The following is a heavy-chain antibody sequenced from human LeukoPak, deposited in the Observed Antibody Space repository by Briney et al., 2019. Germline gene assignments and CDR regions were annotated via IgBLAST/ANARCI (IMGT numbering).Heavy chain of an antibody. Sequence: PSETLSLTCTVSGGSISSYYWSRIRQPAGKGLEWIGRIYTSGSTNYNPSLKSRVTMSVDPSKNQFSLKLSSVTAADTAVYYCARTDTAMGSFDYWGQGTLVTVSS. J-gene: IGHJ4*02. D-gene: IGHD5-18*01. V-gene: IGHV4-4*07. CDR1: GGSISSYY. CDR3: ARTDTAMGSFDY. CDR2: IYTSGST.